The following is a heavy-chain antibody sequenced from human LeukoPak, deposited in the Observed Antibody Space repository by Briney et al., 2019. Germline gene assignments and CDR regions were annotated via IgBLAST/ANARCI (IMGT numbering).Heavy chain of an antibody. CDR3: AREEDSSGWYDY. Sequence: PSETLSLTCSVSDYSISRDYSWGWIRQPPGKGLEWIGTIYQSGNTFHKPSLKSRVTISVDTSKNQFSLKLSSVTAADTAVYYCAREEDSSGWYDYWGQGILVTVSS. D-gene: IGHD6-19*01. CDR1: DYSISRDYS. V-gene: IGHV4-38-2*02. CDR2: IYQSGNT. J-gene: IGHJ4*02.